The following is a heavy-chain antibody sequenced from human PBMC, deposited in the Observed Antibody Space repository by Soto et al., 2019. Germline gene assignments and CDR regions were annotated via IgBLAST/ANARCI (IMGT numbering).Heavy chain of an antibody. CDR1: GFTFSSYS. Sequence: GGSLRLSCAASGFTFSSYSMNWVRQAPGKGLEWVSSISSSSSYIYYADSVKGRFTISRDNAKNSLYLQMNSLRAEDTAVYYCARAPRDFTIFGVDTLPDYWGQGTLVTVSS. D-gene: IGHD3-3*01. CDR3: ARAPRDFTIFGVDTLPDY. CDR2: ISSSSSYI. V-gene: IGHV3-21*01. J-gene: IGHJ4*02.